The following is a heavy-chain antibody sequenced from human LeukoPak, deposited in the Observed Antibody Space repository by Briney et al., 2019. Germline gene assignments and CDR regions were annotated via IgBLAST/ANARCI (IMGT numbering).Heavy chain of an antibody. J-gene: IGHJ4*02. CDR2: LSDDGSNK. CDR1: RFTFSYFA. Sequence: GGSLRLSCAASRFTFSYFAMHWVRQAPGKGLEWVAVLSDDGSNKFYADSVKGRFTISRDNAKNSLYLQMNSLRAEDTALYYCARGRIIRGYFDYWGQGTLVTVSS. D-gene: IGHD2/OR15-2a*01. CDR3: ARGRIIRGYFDY. V-gene: IGHV3-30*03.